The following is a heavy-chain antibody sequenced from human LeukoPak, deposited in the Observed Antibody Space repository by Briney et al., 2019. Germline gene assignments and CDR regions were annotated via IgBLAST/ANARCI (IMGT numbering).Heavy chain of an antibody. D-gene: IGHD2-15*01. J-gene: IGHJ4*02. CDR1: GFTFSSYP. Sequence: GGSLRLSCAASGFTFSSYPMYWVRQAPGKGLEWVSALSDSGSDTYYADSVKGRFTISRDNAKNTLYLQMNSLRAEETAVYYCAKGDCSSGSCYFDYWGQGTQVTVSS. CDR2: LSDSGSDT. CDR3: AKGDCSSGSCYFDY. V-gene: IGHV3-23*01.